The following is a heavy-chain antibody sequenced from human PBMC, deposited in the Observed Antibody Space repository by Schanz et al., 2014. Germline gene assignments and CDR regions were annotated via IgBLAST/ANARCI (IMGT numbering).Heavy chain of an antibody. CDR2: ISTSGTYM. V-gene: IGHV3-21*02. D-gene: IGHD6-19*01. Sequence: EAQLLDSGGGLAQPGGSLRLSCVASGFAFSSFAMTWVRQAPGRGLEWVSSISTSGTYMYIADSLKGRLTISRDNAKSSLYLQMNSLRVEDTAVYYCAASSGWHPSTDYWGQGTLVTVSS. CDR3: AASSGWHPSTDY. CDR1: GFAFSSFA. J-gene: IGHJ4*02.